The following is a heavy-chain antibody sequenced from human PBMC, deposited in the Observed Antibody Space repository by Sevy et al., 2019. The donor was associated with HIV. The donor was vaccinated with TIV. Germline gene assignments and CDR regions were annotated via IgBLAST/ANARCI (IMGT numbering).Heavy chain of an antibody. V-gene: IGHV3-7*01. D-gene: IGHD5-18*01. CDR3: ARGGPLVDTALIPWGMDV. CDR2: IKQGGSEK. J-gene: IGHJ6*02. Sequence: GGSLRLSCAASGFTFSNHWMNWVRQAPGKGLEWVANIKQGGSEKYYGDSGKGRFTLSRDNAKKAQSLQMNSLRAEDTGVYYCARGGPLVDTALIPWGMDVWGQGTTVTVSS. CDR1: GFTFSNHW.